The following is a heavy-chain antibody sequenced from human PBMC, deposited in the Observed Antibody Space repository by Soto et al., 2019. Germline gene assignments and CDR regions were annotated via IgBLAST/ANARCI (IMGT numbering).Heavy chain of an antibody. Sequence: SLKISFKGSRSSFPSYWIGWVRQMRGKGLEWMGIIYPGDSDTRYSPSFQGQVTISADKSISTAYLQWSSLKASDTAMYYCARHSRDKVRDGMDVWGQGTTVTVSS. CDR1: RSSFPSYW. CDR3: ARHSRDKVRDGMDV. J-gene: IGHJ6*01. V-gene: IGHV5-51*01. CDR2: IYPGDSDT. D-gene: IGHD5-12*01.